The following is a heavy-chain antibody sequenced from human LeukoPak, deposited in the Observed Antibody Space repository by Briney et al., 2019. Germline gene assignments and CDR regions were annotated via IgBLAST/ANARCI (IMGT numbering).Heavy chain of an antibody. J-gene: IGHJ2*01. V-gene: IGHV4-61*01. CDR3: ARDSLLRGSGWDYWYFDL. D-gene: IGHD6-25*01. Sequence: SETLSLTCTVSGGSVSNGTYYWSWTRQPPGKGLEWIGNMHYSGSTNYNPSLKSRVTISVDTSMNQFSLLLTSATAADTAVYYCARDSLLRGSGWDYWYFDLWGRGTLVTVSS. CDR2: MHYSGST. CDR1: GGSVSNGTYY.